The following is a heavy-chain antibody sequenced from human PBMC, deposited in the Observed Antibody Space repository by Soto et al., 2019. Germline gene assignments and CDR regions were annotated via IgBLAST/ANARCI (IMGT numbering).Heavy chain of an antibody. D-gene: IGHD4-4*01. CDR3: ARVLQFKGGWFDP. Sequence: SETLSLTCAVYGGSFSGYYWSWIRQPPGKGLEWIGEINHSGSTNYNPSLKSRVTISVDTSKNQFSLKLSSVTAADTAVYYCARVLQFKGGWFDPWGQGTLVTVSS. V-gene: IGHV4-34*01. J-gene: IGHJ5*02. CDR2: INHSGST. CDR1: GGSFSGYY.